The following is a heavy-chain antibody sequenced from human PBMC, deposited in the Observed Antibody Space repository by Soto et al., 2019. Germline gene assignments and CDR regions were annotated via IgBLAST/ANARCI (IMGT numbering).Heavy chain of an antibody. D-gene: IGHD2-15*01. CDR1: SDSIAGENW. CDR3: ARVFSSGSGGMYYCDF. J-gene: IGHJ4*02. V-gene: IGHV4-4*02. Sequence: QVQLQESGPGLVKPSETLSLTCTVSSDSIAGENWWSWVRQPPGLGLEGIGEVLHTGGKNYNPSPKSRVSMEVDKSKNQFSLKLSSAAAAYTAVYYLARVFSSGSGGMYYCDFWGQGTLVSVSS. CDR2: VLHTGGK.